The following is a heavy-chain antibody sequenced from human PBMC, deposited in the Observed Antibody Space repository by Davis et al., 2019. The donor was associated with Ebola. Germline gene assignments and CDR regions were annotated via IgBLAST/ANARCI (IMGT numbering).Heavy chain of an antibody. CDR2: INPSGGST. Sequence: ASVKVSCKASGYTFTSYGISWVRQAPGQGLEWMGIINPSGGSTSYAQKFQGRVTMTRDTSTSTVYMELSSLRSEDTAVYYCARASGIVVVVAATRSYYYGMDVWGQGTTVTVSS. CDR1: GYTFTSYG. CDR3: ARASGIVVVVAATRSYYYGMDV. D-gene: IGHD2-15*01. J-gene: IGHJ6*02. V-gene: IGHV1-46*01.